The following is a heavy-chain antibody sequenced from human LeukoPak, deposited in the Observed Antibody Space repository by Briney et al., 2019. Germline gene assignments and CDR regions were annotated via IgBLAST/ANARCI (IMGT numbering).Heavy chain of an antibody. V-gene: IGHV3-23*01. D-gene: IGHD3-22*01. CDR3: AKASLYYYDSSEDY. Sequence: PGGSLRLSCAASEFTFSSYSMNWVRQAPGKGLEWVSGISGSESSTYHADSVRGRFTISRDNSKNTLYLQMNSLRAEDTAVYYCAKASLYYYDSSEDYWGQGTLVTVSS. J-gene: IGHJ4*02. CDR2: ISGSESST. CDR1: EFTFSSYS.